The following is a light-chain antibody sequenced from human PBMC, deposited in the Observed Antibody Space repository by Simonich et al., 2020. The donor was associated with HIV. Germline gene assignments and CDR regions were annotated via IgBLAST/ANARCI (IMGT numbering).Light chain of an antibody. Sequence: EVGMTQSPLSLPVTLGQPASISCRSSQSLVHSDGDTYLNWFQQRPGQSPRRLIYKVSNRESGVPDRFSGSGSGTDFTLTISSLQAEDVAVYYCQQYYSTPPYTFGQGTKLEIK. V-gene: IGKV2-30*02. J-gene: IGKJ2*01. CDR3: QQYYSTPPYT. CDR1: QSLVHSDGDTY. CDR2: KVS.